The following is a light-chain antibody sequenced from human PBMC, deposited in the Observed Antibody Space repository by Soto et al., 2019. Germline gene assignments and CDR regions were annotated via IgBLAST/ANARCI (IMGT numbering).Light chain of an antibody. J-gene: IGKJ5*01. Sequence: IVLTQSPDTMSLSPGNRATLSCRASQSLTHSYIAWYKVKPGQDTRLPIYDTSSRDTGIPDRVSGRGSGTDVTLTITRLETEDFAVFYCQQYGTSEIIFGQGTRLETK. V-gene: IGKV3-20*01. CDR3: QQYGTSEII. CDR1: QSLTHSY. CDR2: DTS.